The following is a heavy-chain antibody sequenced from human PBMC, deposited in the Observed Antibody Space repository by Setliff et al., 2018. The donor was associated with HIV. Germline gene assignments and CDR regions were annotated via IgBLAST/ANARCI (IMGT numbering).Heavy chain of an antibody. Sequence: PSETLSLTCTVSGGSIVRYYWTWIRQPPGKGLEWIGYIYYSGSTNYNPSLKSRVIISVDTPKMQFSLKLRSVTAADTAMYYCARLLQGGNYAFDIWGQGTMVTVSS. CDR3: ARLLQGGNYAFDI. CDR2: IYYSGST. J-gene: IGHJ3*02. D-gene: IGHD2-21*02. V-gene: IGHV4-59*08. CDR1: GGSIVRYY.